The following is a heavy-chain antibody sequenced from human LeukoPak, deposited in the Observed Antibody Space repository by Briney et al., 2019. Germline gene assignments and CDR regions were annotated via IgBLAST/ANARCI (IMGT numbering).Heavy chain of an antibody. J-gene: IGHJ3*02. CDR1: GFTFSSYG. CDR2: ISSSSSYI. D-gene: IGHD3-10*01. V-gene: IGHV3-21*01. CDR3: ARDGLLWFGELPHDAFDI. Sequence: PGGSLRLSCAASGFTFSSYGMHWVRQAPGKGLEWVSSISSSSSYIYYADSVKGRFTISRDNAKNSLYLQMNSLRAEDTAVYYCARDGLLWFGELPHDAFDIWGQGTMVTVSS.